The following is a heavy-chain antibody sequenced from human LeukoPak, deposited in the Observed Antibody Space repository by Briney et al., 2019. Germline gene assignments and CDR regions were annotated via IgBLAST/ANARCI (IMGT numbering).Heavy chain of an antibody. CDR2: INPSGGST. J-gene: IGHJ4*02. Sequence: VASVKVSCKASGGTFSSYAISWVRQAPGQGLEWMGIINPSGGSTSYAQKFQGRVTMTRDTSTSTVYMELSSLRSEDTAVYYCARANAPLYYDFWSGYPFDYWGQGTLVTVSS. D-gene: IGHD3-3*01. CDR1: GGTFSSYA. CDR3: ARANAPLYYDFWSGYPFDY. V-gene: IGHV1-46*01.